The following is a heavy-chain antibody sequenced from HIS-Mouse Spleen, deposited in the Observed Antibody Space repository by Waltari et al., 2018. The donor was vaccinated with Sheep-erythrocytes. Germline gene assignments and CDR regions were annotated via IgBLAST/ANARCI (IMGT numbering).Heavy chain of an antibody. CDR3: AKSHGGYGDFFDY. Sequence: EVQLLESGGGLVQPGGSLRLSCAASGFTFSSYAMSWVRQAPGKGLEWVSASSGRGGSTYYADSVKGRFTISRDNSKNTLYLQMNSLRAEDTAVYYCAKSHGGYGDFFDYWGQGTLVTVSS. CDR2: SSGRGGST. D-gene: IGHD4-17*01. CDR1: GFTFSSYA. V-gene: IGHV3-23*01. J-gene: IGHJ4*02.